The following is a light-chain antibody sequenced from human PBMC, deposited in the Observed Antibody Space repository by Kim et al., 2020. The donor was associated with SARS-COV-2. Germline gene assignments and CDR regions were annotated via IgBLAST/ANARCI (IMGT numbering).Light chain of an antibody. CDR2: RMS. CDR1: NSTTGINY. Sequence: GQKVLISCSGSNSTTGINYVYWYQQGPGTAPRLLLYRMSQRPAGVPDRFSGSKSDNSAFLAISGLRSEDEADYYCAVWDDRRRELLFGGGTQLTVL. V-gene: IGLV1-47*01. CDR3: AVWDDRRRELL. J-gene: IGLJ2*01.